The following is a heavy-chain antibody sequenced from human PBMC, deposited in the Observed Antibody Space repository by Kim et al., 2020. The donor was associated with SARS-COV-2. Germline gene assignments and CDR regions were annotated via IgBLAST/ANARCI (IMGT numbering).Heavy chain of an antibody. Sequence: GGSLRLSWVASGFTFSNYGMTWVRQSPGGGLEWVSGITGSGDITAYADSVKGRFTISRDNSKNTLYLQMSSLRAEDTAIYYCANPRQPDYWGQGTLVTVSS. CDR2: ITGSGDIT. CDR1: GFTFSNYG. D-gene: IGHD6-13*01. J-gene: IGHJ4*02. CDR3: ANPRQPDY. V-gene: IGHV3-23*01.